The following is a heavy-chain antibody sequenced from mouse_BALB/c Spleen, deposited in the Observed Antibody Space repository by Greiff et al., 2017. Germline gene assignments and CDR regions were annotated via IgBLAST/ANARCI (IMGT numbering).Heavy chain of an antibody. Sequence: QVQLQQSGAELVKPGASVKLSCKASGYTFTEYIIHWVKQRSGQGLEWIGWFYPGSGSIKYNEKFKGKATLTADKSSSTAYMQLSSLTSEDSAVYYCARYYGSSYGFAYWGQGTLVTVSA. CDR3: ARYYGSSYGFAY. J-gene: IGHJ3*01. CDR2: FYPGSGSI. D-gene: IGHD1-1*01. CDR1: GYTFTEYI. V-gene: IGHV1-62-2*01.